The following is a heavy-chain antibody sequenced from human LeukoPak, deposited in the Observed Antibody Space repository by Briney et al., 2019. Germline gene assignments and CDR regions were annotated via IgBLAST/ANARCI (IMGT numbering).Heavy chain of an antibody. Sequence: ASVKVSCKASGYSFNYYYIHWARQAPGQGLEWMGWINPNSGGTNYAQTFHGRVTMTRDTSSSTAYMELSRLRSDDTAVYVCAREVTGTTNAFDIWGQGTMVTVSS. CDR2: INPNSGGT. CDR1: GYSFNYYY. CDR3: AREVTGTTNAFDI. D-gene: IGHD1-20*01. V-gene: IGHV1-2*02. J-gene: IGHJ3*02.